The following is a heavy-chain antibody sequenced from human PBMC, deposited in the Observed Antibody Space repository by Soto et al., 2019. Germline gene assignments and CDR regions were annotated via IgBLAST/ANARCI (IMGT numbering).Heavy chain of an antibody. CDR2: ISAYNGNT. CDR1: GYTFTSYG. CDR3: ARVLRFLEWPSRPYYYYYMDV. J-gene: IGHJ6*03. V-gene: IGHV1-18*01. Sequence: ASVKVSCKASGYTFTSYGISWVRQAPGQGLEWMGWISAYNGNTNYAQKLQGRVTMTTDTSTSTAYMELRSLRSDDTAVYYCARVLRFLEWPSRPYYYYYMDVWGKGTTVTAP. D-gene: IGHD3-3*01.